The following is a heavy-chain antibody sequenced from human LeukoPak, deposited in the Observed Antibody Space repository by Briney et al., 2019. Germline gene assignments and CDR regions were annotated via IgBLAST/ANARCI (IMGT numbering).Heavy chain of an antibody. J-gene: IGHJ4*02. Sequence: PSETLSLTCTASGGSISSASYYWSWIRQPAGKGLEWIGRVYTSGSTNYNPSLESRVTMSVDTSKNQFSLNLSSVTAADTAVYYCARGNSSSWPLDYWGQGALVTVSS. D-gene: IGHD6-13*01. CDR3: ARGNSSSWPLDY. CDR2: VYTSGST. CDR1: GGSISSASYY. V-gene: IGHV4-61*02.